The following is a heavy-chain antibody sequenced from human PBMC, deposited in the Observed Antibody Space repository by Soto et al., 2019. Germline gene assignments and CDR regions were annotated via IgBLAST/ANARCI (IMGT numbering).Heavy chain of an antibody. CDR2: IIASGATT. D-gene: IGHD2-21*02. Sequence: PGGSLRLSCAASEFTFSAYAMNWVRQAPGKGLEWVSGIIASGATTYYADSVKGRFTISRDNSKNTLSPQMNSLRAEDTAVYYCAKEDIVVETTIPRNYYYYGMDVWGHGTMVTVS. CDR3: AKEDIVVETTIPRNYYYYGMDV. CDR1: EFTFSAYA. V-gene: IGHV3-23*01. J-gene: IGHJ6*02.